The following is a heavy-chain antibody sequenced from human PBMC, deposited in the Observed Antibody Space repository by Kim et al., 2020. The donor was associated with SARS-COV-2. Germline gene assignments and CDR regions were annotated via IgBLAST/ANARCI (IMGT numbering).Heavy chain of an antibody. J-gene: IGHJ4*02. D-gene: IGHD2-2*01. Sequence: GGSLRLSCAASGFTFSRYYMAWVRQAPGKGLEWVANIKEDGSAREYVDSVKGRFTIFRDNAKNSLYLQMNSLTGEDTAVYYCAKWRGYQSVLDYWGQGTLVTVSS. CDR2: IKEDGSAR. V-gene: IGHV3-7*01. CDR3: AKWRGYQSVLDY. CDR1: GFTFSRYY.